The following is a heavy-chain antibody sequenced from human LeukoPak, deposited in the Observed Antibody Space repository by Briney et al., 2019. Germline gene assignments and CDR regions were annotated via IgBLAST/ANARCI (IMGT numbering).Heavy chain of an antibody. V-gene: IGHV1-2*02. CDR3: ARGSYPVVVVAATPCHY. CDR2: INPNSGGT. J-gene: IGHJ4*02. CDR1: GYTFTGYY. Sequence: ASVKVSCKASGYTFTGYYMHWVRQAPGQGLEWMGWINPNSGGTNYAQKFQGMVTMTRDTSISTAYMELSRLRSDDTAIYYCARGSYPVVVVAATPCHYWGQGTLVTVSS. D-gene: IGHD2-15*01.